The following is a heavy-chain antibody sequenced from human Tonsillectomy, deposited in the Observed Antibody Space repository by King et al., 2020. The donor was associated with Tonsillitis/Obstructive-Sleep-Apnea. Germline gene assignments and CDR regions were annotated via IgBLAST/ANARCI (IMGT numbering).Heavy chain of an antibody. V-gene: IGHV3-23*04. CDR2: ISGSGGST. CDR3: AKTRALGYGSSTSCFPSYYYMDV. J-gene: IGHJ6*03. CDR1: GFTFNTYA. Sequence: VQLVESGGGLVQPGGSLRLSCAASGFTFNTYAMSWVRQAPGKGLEWVSAISGSGGSTYYADSVKGRFTISRDTSKYKLYLQMNSLRAEDTAVYYCAKTRALGYGSSTSCFPSYYYMDVWGKGTTVPVSS. D-gene: IGHD2-2*01.